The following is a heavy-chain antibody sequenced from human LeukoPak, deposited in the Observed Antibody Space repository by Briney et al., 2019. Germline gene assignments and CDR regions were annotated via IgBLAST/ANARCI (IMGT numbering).Heavy chain of an antibody. D-gene: IGHD2-15*01. CDR2: INPSGGST. V-gene: IGHV1-46*01. CDR3: ARDSKVVVAANLFDY. CDR1: GYTFTSYY. Sequence: ASVKVSCKASGYTFTSYYMHWVRQAPGQGLEWMGIINPSGGSTNYAQKFQGRVTMTRDTSTSTVYMELSSLRSEDTAVYYCARDSKVVVAANLFDYWGQGTLVTVSS. J-gene: IGHJ4*02.